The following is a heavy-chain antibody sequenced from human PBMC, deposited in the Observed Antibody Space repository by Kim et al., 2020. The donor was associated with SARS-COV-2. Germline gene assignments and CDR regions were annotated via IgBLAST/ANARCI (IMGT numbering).Heavy chain of an antibody. J-gene: IGHJ4*02. Sequence: HNPTLESRVTISVDTSKTQFSLKLSSVTAADTAVYYCARVNGPKLATIDYWGQGTLVTVSS. D-gene: IGHD5-12*01. CDR3: ARVNGPKLATIDY. V-gene: IGHV4-31*02.